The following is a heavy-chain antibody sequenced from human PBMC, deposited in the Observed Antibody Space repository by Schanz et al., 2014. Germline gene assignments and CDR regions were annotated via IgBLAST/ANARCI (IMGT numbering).Heavy chain of an antibody. CDR3: ARVLPGGGGAGGGYKWFDP. Sequence: QVQLVESGGGVVQPGGSLRHSCEASGFTFKNFGMHWVRQTPGKGLEWMAFIWYDGSNKIYADSVKGRFTISRDSARNSLYLQMSSLRAEDTAVYYCARVLPGGGGAGGGYKWFDPWGQGILVTVSS. V-gene: IGHV3-33*01. CDR2: IWYDGSNK. CDR1: GFTFKNFG. J-gene: IGHJ5*02. D-gene: IGHD5-12*01.